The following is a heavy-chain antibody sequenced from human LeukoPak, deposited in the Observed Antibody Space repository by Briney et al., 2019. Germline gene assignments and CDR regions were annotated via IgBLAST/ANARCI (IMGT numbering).Heavy chain of an antibody. CDR2: IYYSGST. D-gene: IGHD6-19*01. CDR1: GGSISSYY. Sequence: SETLSLTCTVSGGSISSYYWSWIRQPPGKGLEWIGYIYYSGSTNYNPSLKSRVTISVDTSKNQFSLKLSSVTAADTAAYYCARSAVAGTQPFDYWGQGTLVTVSS. J-gene: IGHJ4*02. CDR3: ARSAVAGTQPFDY. V-gene: IGHV4-59*01.